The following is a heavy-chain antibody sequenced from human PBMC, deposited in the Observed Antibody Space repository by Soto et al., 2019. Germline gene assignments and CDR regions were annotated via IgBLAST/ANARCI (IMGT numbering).Heavy chain of an antibody. Sequence: SETLSLTCTVSGGSISSGGYYWSWIRQHPGKGLEWIGYIYYSGSTYYKPSLKSRVIISVDTSKNQFSLKLSSVTAADTAVYYCARAFSSGWYRVSWFDPWGQGTLVTVSS. D-gene: IGHD6-19*01. CDR3: ARAFSSGWYRVSWFDP. V-gene: IGHV4-31*03. CDR2: IYYSGST. J-gene: IGHJ5*02. CDR1: GGSISSGGYY.